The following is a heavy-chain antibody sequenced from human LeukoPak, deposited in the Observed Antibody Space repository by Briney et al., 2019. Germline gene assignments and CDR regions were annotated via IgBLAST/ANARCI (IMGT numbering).Heavy chain of an antibody. J-gene: IGHJ4*02. D-gene: IGHD3-22*01. CDR3: ARQASGYSFFDY. V-gene: IGHV4-61*02. Sequence: PSQTLSLTCTVSGGSISSGNYYWSWIRQPAGKGLEWIGRINPSGNTNYNPSLKSRVTISVDTSKNQFSLKLSSVTAADTAVYYCARQASGYSFFDYWGQGTLVTVSS. CDR2: INPSGNT. CDR1: GGSISSGNYY.